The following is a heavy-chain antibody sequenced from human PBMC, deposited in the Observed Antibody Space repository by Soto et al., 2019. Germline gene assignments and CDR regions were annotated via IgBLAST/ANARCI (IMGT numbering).Heavy chain of an antibody. CDR2: ISGSGGGA. CDR3: AKEGASSWYFFDY. J-gene: IGHJ4*02. CDR1: GFTFSNYA. D-gene: IGHD6-13*01. Sequence: EVQLLESGENLVQPGGSLRLSCAASGFTFSNYAMNWVRQPPGKGLEWVSTISGSGGGAYYADSVEGRFTISRDNSKNTLYLQMNSLRGEDTAVYYCAKEGASSWYFFDYWGQGTLVTVSS. V-gene: IGHV3-23*01.